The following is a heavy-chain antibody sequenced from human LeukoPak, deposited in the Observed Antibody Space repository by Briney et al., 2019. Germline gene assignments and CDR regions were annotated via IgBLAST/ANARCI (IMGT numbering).Heavy chain of an antibody. D-gene: IGHD6-13*01. CDR3: AKPGYSDNCYRNFDY. J-gene: IGHJ4*02. CDR2: ISGSGDST. Sequence: PGGSLRLSCAASGFTFSSYAMSWVRQAPGKGLEWVSAISGSGDSTNYADSVKGRFTISRDNAKNTLYLQMNSLRAEDTAVYYCAKPGYSDNCYRNFDYWGQGTLVTVSS. V-gene: IGHV3-23*01. CDR1: GFTFSSYA.